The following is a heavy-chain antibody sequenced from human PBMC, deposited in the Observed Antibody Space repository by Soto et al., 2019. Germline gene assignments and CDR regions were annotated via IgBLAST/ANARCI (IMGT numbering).Heavy chain of an antibody. V-gene: IGHV6-1*01. J-gene: IGHJ4*02. Sequence: SQTLSLTCVISGDSVSSNSAAWNWIRQSPSRGLEWLGRTYYRSKWYNDYAVSVKSRITINPDTSKNQFSLQLNSVTPEDTAVYYCARGARYSSSANPFDYWGQGTMVTVSA. D-gene: IGHD6-6*01. CDR3: ARGARYSSSANPFDY. CDR1: GDSVSSNSAA. CDR2: TYYRSKWYN.